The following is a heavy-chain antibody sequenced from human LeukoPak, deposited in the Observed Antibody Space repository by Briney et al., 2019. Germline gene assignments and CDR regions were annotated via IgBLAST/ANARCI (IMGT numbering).Heavy chain of an antibody. CDR3: ARDLRGKQLVRYNWFDP. Sequence: ASVKVSCKASGYTFPSYYMHWVRRAPGQGLEWMGIINPSGGSTTYAQKFQGRVTMTRDTSPTTVYMELSSLRSEDTAVYYCARDLRGKQLVRYNWFDPWGQGTLVTVSS. CDR1: GYTFPSYY. J-gene: IGHJ5*02. CDR2: INPSGGST. V-gene: IGHV1-46*01. D-gene: IGHD6-6*01.